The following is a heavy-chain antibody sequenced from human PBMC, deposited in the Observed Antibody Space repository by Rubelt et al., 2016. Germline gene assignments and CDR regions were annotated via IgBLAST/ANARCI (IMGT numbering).Heavy chain of an antibody. J-gene: IGHJ4*02. CDR3: ASRTVVTSRPVDY. CDR2: INHSGST. D-gene: IGHD4-23*01. CDR1: GGSFSGYY. V-gene: IGHV4-34*01. Sequence: QVQLQQWGAGLLKPSETLSLTCAVYGGSFSGYYWSWIRQPPGKGLEWIGEINHSGSTNYNPSLKGRGTVSVDTAKYQCALNLRSGSSRGTAVYYWASRTVVTSRPVDYWGQGTLVTVSS.